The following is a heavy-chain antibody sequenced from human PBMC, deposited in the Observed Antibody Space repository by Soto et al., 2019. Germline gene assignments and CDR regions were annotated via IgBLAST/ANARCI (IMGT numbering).Heavy chain of an antibody. CDR2: ISSDGDKK. V-gene: IGHV3-30*18. J-gene: IGHJ4*02. CDR1: GFTFSSYA. Sequence: QVQLVESGGGVVQPGRSLRLSCVGSGFTFSSYAMHWVRQAPGKGLEWVAVISSDGDKKFYGGSVTGRFTISRDNSKNTLFLQMNSLRVEDTAVYYCVKDGSGDHMYYFDYWGQGTLVTVSS. D-gene: IGHD2-21*02. CDR3: VKDGSGDHMYYFDY.